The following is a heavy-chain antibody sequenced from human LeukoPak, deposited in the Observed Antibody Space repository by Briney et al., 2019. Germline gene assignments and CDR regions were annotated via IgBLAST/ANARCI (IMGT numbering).Heavy chain of an antibody. Sequence: GGSLRLSCAASGFTFSAYGMSWVRQSPRKGLEWVSGVSGADGTTYYADSVKGRFTISRDNAKNSLYLQMNSLRAEDTAVYYCARDLSPPQDYYGSGSYYKGPDYWGQGTLVTVSS. CDR3: ARDLSPPQDYYGSGSYYKGPDY. CDR1: GFTFSAYG. V-gene: IGHV3-23*01. D-gene: IGHD3-10*01. CDR2: VSGADGTT. J-gene: IGHJ4*02.